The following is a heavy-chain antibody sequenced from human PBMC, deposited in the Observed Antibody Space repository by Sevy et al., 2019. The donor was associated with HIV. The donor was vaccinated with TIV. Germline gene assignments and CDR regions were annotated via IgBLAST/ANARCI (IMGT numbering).Heavy chain of an antibody. V-gene: IGHV1-18*01. Sequence: ASVKVSCKASGYTFTSYGISWVRQAPGQGLEWMGWISAYNGNTNYAQKLQGRVTMTPDTSTSTAYMELRSLRSDDTAVYYCARDEYSGYEVPYYYGMDVWGQGTTVTVSS. CDR1: GYTFTSYG. CDR2: ISAYNGNT. D-gene: IGHD5-12*01. J-gene: IGHJ6*02. CDR3: ARDEYSGYEVPYYYGMDV.